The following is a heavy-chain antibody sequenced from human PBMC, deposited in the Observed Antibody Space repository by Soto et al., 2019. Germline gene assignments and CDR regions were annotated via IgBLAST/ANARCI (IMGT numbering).Heavy chain of an antibody. J-gene: IGHJ4*02. Sequence: SETLSLTCTVSGGSVSSGSYYWSWIRQPPGKGLEWIGYIYYSGSTNYNLSLKSRVTISVDTSKNQFSLKLSSVTAADTAVYYCARSPRVIAARPPYYFDYWGQGTLVTVSS. CDR1: GGSVSSGSYY. CDR2: IYYSGST. V-gene: IGHV4-61*01. D-gene: IGHD6-6*01. CDR3: ARSPRVIAARPPYYFDY.